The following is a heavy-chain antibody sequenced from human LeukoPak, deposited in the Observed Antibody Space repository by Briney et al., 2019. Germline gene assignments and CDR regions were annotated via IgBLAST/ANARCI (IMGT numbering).Heavy chain of an antibody. CDR2: ISGSGSRT. CDR1: GFTFSAYA. J-gene: IGHJ4*02. V-gene: IGHV3-23*01. CDR3: AKDRDANTFMVKLCDS. Sequence: GGSLRLSCAASGFTFSAYAMSWVRQAPGKGLEWVSGISGSGSRTDYAGSVKGRFTISRDNSKNTLFLQLNSLRDEDTAVYYCAKDRDANTFMVKLCDSWGQGTLVTVSS. D-gene: IGHD5-18*01.